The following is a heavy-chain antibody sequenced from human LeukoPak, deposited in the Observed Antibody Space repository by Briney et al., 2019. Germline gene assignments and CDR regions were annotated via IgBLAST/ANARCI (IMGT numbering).Heavy chain of an antibody. CDR2: ISYDGSNK. CDR3: AKVEDDFGEQH. V-gene: IGHV3-30*18. D-gene: IGHD3-10*01. Sequence: GGSLRLSCAASGFTFSSYGMHWVHQAPGKGLEWVAVISYDGSNKKYADSVKGRFTISRDNSKNTLYLQMNSLRAEDTAVYYCAKVEDDFGEQHWGQGTLVTVSS. J-gene: IGHJ1*01. CDR1: GFTFSSYG.